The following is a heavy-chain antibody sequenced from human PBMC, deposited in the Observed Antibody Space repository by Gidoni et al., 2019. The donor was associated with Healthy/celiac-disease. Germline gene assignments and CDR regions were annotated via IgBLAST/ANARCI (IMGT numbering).Heavy chain of an antibody. J-gene: IGHJ5*02. CDR1: GGSISSSSYY. Sequence: LQLQESGPGLVKPSETLARNCTGSGGSISSSSYYWGWIRQPPGKGLEWIGSIYYSGSTSYHPSLKSRVTISVDTSKNQFSLKLSSVTSADTAVYYCAIQKGALWFGELFTDWFDPWGQGTLVTVSS. D-gene: IGHD3-10*01. V-gene: IGHV4-39*01. CDR2: IYYSGST. CDR3: AIQKGALWFGELFTDWFDP.